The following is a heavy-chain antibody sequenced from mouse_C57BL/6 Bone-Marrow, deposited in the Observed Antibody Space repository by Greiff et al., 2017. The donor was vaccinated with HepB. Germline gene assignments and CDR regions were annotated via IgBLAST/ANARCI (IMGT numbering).Heavy chain of an antibody. CDR2: IYPGDGDT. CDR3: ASPWYFDV. J-gene: IGHJ1*03. V-gene: IGHV1-82*01. Sequence: QVQLQQSGPELVKPGASVKISCKASGYAFSSSWMNWVKQRPGKGLEWIGRIYPGDGDTNYNGKFKGKARLTADKSSSTAYMQLSSLTSEDSAVYFCASPWYFDVWGTGTTVTVSS. CDR1: GYAFSSSW.